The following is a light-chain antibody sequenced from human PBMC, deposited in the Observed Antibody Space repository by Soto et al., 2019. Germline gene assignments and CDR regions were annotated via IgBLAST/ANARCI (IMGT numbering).Light chain of an antibody. Sequence: DIQMTQSPSSLSASVGDRVTITCRASQSISTWLAWYQQRPGKAPKLLIYQTSTLESGVPSRFSASGSGTEFTLIINSLQPDDFATYFCQQYKSYSPTFGQGTKVDIK. CDR3: QQYKSYSPT. CDR2: QTS. CDR1: QSISTW. V-gene: IGKV1-5*03. J-gene: IGKJ1*01.